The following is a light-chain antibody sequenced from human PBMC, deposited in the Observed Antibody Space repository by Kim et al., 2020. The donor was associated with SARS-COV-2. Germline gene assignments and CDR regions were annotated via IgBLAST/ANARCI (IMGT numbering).Light chain of an antibody. V-gene: IGKV1-6*01. CDR2: GAS. Sequence: SASVGDRVTISWRASQVIGADLTWYQQKSGKSPKLLIYGASSLETGFPSRFDGSGAGTDFTLTISNLQPEDVASYYCLQDSSYPYTFGQGNKLDI. CDR1: QVIGAD. CDR3: LQDSSYPYT. J-gene: IGKJ2*01.